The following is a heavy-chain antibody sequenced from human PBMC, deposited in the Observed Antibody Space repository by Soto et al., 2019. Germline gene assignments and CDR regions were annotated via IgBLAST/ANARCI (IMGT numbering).Heavy chain of an antibody. Sequence: TLSLTCAVSSDSISSYSWNWIRHTAGRGLEWIGRVSPSGHTQYRSSFETRVTISVDMSTNQFFLELRYVTAADTAVYYCARESGENWSYEAYWGQGTQVPVSS. V-gene: IGHV4-4*07. D-gene: IGHD1-7*01. CDR2: VSPSGHT. J-gene: IGHJ4*02. CDR3: ARESGENWSYEAY. CDR1: SDSISSYS.